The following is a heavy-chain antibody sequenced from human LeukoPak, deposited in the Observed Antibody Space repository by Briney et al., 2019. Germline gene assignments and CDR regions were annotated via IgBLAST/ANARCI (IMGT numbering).Heavy chain of an antibody. J-gene: IGHJ1*01. CDR1: GFTFSSFS. Sequence: GGSLRLSCEASGFTFSSFSMNWVRQAPGKGLEWVSYITNSGTTIYYADSVKGRFTISRDNAKNSLYLQMNSLRAEDTAVYYCARDGHYDILTGYFQDWGQGTLVTVSS. V-gene: IGHV3-48*04. CDR3: ARDGHYDILTGYFQD. D-gene: IGHD3-9*01. CDR2: ITNSGTTI.